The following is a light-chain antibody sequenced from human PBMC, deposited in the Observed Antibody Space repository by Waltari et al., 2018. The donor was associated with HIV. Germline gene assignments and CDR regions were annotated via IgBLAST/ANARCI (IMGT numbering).Light chain of an antibody. J-gene: IGLJ1*01. Sequence: SYDLTQPPSVSVSPGQTARITCSGNALPKQYAYWYQQKPGQAPVLLIYKDDGRPSGSPERFSGSSSGTTVTLTISGVQAEDEADYYCQSADTTGSLYVFGTGTKVTV. CDR3: QSADTTGSLYV. V-gene: IGLV3-25*03. CDR1: ALPKQY. CDR2: KDD.